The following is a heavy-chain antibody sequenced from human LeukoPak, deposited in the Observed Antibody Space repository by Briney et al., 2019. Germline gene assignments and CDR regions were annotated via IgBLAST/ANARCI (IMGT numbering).Heavy chain of an antibody. CDR1: GFTFSSYA. V-gene: IGHV3-23*01. D-gene: IGHD6-13*01. Sequence: GGSLRLSCAASGFTFSSYAMNWVRQAPGKGLEWVSAISGSGGSTYYADSVKGRFTISRDNSKNTLYLQMNSLRAGDTAVYYCAKAWGSSWYYFDYWGQGTLVTVSS. CDR3: AKAWGSSWYYFDY. J-gene: IGHJ4*02. CDR2: ISGSGGST.